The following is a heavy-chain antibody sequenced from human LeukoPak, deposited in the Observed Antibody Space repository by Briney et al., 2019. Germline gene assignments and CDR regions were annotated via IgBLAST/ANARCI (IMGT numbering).Heavy chain of an antibody. J-gene: IGHJ4*02. D-gene: IGHD2-8*01. Sequence: SETLSLTCAVYGGSFSGYYWSWIRQPPGKGLEWIGEINHSGSTNYNPSLKSRVTISVDTSKNQFSLKLSSVTAADTAVYYCARAPNGFSDYWGQGTLVTVSS. CDR1: GGSFSGYY. CDR3: ARAPNGFSDY. CDR2: INHSGST. V-gene: IGHV4-34*01.